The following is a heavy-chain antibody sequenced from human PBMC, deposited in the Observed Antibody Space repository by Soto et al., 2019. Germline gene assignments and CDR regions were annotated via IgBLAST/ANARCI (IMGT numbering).Heavy chain of an antibody. J-gene: IGHJ4*02. Sequence: QVQLQQWGAGLLKTSETLSLTCAVYGGSFSGYYWSWIRQPPGKGLEWIGEINHSGSTNYNPSVKIRGTIAVETSKHQFSLKLSSVAAADTAVYYCATSLGYCSGGSCYSPLDYWGQGTLVTVSS. CDR3: ATSLGYCSGGSCYSPLDY. CDR2: INHSGST. CDR1: GGSFSGYY. D-gene: IGHD2-15*01. V-gene: IGHV4-34*01.